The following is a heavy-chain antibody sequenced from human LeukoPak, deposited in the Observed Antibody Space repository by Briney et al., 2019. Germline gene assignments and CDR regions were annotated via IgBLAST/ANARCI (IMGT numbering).Heavy chain of an antibody. CDR2: IYYSGST. Sequence: NTSETLSLTCTVSGGSISSYYWSWIRQPPGKGLEWIGYIYYSGSTNYNPSLKSRVTISVDTSKNQFSLKLSSVTAADTAVYYCARGRGYSYGYAADYYYYMDVWGEGTTVTVSS. J-gene: IGHJ6*03. V-gene: IGHV4-59*01. CDR1: GGSISSYY. CDR3: ARGRGYSYGYAADYYYYMDV. D-gene: IGHD5-18*01.